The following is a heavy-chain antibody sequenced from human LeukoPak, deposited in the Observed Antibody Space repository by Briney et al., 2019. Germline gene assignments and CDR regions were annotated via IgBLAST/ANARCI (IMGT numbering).Heavy chain of an antibody. CDR2: ISGSGGST. CDR1: GFTFSSYA. V-gene: IGHV3-23*01. CDR3: AKDCGGDCYNSFDY. D-gene: IGHD2-21*02. J-gene: IGHJ4*02. Sequence: WGSLRLSCAASGFTFSSYAMSWVRQAPGKGLEWVGAISGSGGSTYYADSVKGRFTISRDNSKNTPYLQMNSLRAEDTAVYDCAKDCGGDCYNSFDYWGQGTLATDSS.